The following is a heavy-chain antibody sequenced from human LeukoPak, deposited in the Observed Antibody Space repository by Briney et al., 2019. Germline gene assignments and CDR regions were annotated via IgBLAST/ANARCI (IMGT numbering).Heavy chain of an antibody. CDR1: GFTFSSYE. Sequence: GGSLRLSCAASGFTFSSYEMNWVRQAPGKGLEWVSYISSSGSTIYYADSVKGRFTISRDNAKNSLYLQMNSLRAEDTAVYYCARGSYTSGSDYWGQGTLSPSPQ. J-gene: IGHJ4*02. CDR2: ISSSGSTI. CDR3: ARGSYTSGSDY. V-gene: IGHV3-48*03. D-gene: IGHD5-12*01.